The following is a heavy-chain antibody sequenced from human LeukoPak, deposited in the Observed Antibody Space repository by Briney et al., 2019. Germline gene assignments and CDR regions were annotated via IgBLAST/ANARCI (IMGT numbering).Heavy chain of an antibody. CDR2: INPAGSET. J-gene: IGHJ4*02. Sequence: RGSLRLSCAASGFSFSAYWMTWVRQAPGTGLEWVANINPAGSETYYVDPVKGRFSISRDNAKNLVYLQMNSLRAEDTAVYHCARFGYVAAVDVWGQGTPVTVSS. CDR1: GFSFSAYW. D-gene: IGHD2-15*01. CDR3: ARFGYVAAVDV. V-gene: IGHV3-7*01.